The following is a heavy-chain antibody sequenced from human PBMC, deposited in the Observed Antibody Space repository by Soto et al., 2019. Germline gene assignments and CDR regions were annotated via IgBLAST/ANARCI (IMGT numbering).Heavy chain of an antibody. CDR1: GGSISSYY. V-gene: IGHV4-59*08. CDR3: ARSQKHFDY. J-gene: IGHJ4*02. Sequence: SETLSLTCTVSGGSISSYYWSWIRQPPGKGLEWIGYIYYSGSTNYNPSLKSRVTISVDTSKNQFSLKLSSVTAADTAVYYCARSQKHFDYWGQGTLVTVS. CDR2: IYYSGST.